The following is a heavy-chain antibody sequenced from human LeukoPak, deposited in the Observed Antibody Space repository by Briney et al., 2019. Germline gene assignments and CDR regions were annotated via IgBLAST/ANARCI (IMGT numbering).Heavy chain of an antibody. D-gene: IGHD6-19*01. CDR2: IRQDGGEI. V-gene: IGHV3-7*03. J-gene: IGHJ4*02. CDR1: GFTFSSYW. Sequence: PGGSLRLSCAASGFTFSSYWMSWVRQAPGKRLEWVANIRQDGGEIYYLDSVKGRFTISRDNAKNSLYLQMNSLPAEDTAVYYCAKDRQWLGRYFDYWGQGTLVTVSS. CDR3: AKDRQWLGRYFDY.